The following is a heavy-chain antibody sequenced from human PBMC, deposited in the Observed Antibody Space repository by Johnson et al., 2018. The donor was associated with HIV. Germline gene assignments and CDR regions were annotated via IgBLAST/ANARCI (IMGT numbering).Heavy chain of an antibody. Sequence: VQLVESGGGVVRPGRSLRLSCAASGFTFSNYPMHWVRQAPGKGLEWVANIHQDGSEKVYVDSVKGRFTVSRDNASQSLFLQMNSLRAEDTAVYYCAKVLSPRPWGDDAFDIWGQGTMVTVSS. J-gene: IGHJ3*02. CDR1: GFTFSNYP. V-gene: IGHV3-7*01. CDR3: AKVLSPRPWGDDAFDI. CDR2: IHQDGSEK. D-gene: IGHD7-27*01.